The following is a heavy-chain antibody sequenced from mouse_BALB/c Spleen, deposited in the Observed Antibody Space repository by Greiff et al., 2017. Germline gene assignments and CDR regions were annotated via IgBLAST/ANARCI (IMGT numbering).Heavy chain of an antibody. Sequence: EVQLQQSGPELVKPGASVKMSCKASGYTFTSYVMHWVKQKPGQGLEWIGYINPYNDGTKYNEKFKGKATLTSDKSSSTAYMELSSLTSEDSAVYYCARRPHYDGYYEGFDYWGQGTTLTVSS. D-gene: IGHD2-3*01. J-gene: IGHJ2*01. CDR1: GYTFTSYV. CDR3: ARRPHYDGYYEGFDY. CDR2: INPYNDGT. V-gene: IGHV1-14*01.